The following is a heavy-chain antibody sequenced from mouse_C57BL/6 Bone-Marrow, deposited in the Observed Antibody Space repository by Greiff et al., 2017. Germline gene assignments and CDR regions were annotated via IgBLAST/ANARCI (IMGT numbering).Heavy chain of an antibody. D-gene: IGHD2-3*01. V-gene: IGHV1-26*01. CDR1: GYTFTDYY. CDR3: ASPIYDGYDEEYYYAMDY. Sequence: EVQLQQSGPELVKPGASVKISCKASGYTFTDYYMNWVKQSHGKSLEWIGDINPNNGGTSYNQKFKGKATLTVDKSSSTAYMELRSLTSEDSAVYYCASPIYDGYDEEYYYAMDYWGQGTSVTVSS. CDR2: INPNNGGT. J-gene: IGHJ4*01.